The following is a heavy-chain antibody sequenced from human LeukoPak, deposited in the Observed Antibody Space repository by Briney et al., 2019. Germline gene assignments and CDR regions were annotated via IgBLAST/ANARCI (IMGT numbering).Heavy chain of an antibody. CDR3: TTHRARITRN. CDR2: INDSGGVT. V-gene: IGHV3-23*01. CDR1: GFTFSSYA. J-gene: IGHJ4*02. D-gene: IGHD5-24*01. Sequence: GGSLRLSCAASGFTFSSYAMTWVRQAPGKGLEWVSTINDSGGVTYYADSVKGRFTISRDNSKNTVYLQMNSLRAEDTAVYYCTTHRARITRNWGQGTLVTVSS.